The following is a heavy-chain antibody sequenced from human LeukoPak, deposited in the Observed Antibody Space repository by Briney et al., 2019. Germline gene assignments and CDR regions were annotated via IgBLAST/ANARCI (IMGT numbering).Heavy chain of an antibody. J-gene: IGHJ3*02. D-gene: IGHD1-26*01. CDR2: IDSDGTRT. CDR1: GFTFDDYV. V-gene: IGHV3-74*01. CDR3: AREGIVGATTDAFDI. Sequence: QAGGSLRLSCVASGFTFDDYVMHWVRQAPGKGLVWVSRIDSDGTRTTYADSVKGRFTISRDNAKNTLYLQMNRLRAEDTAVYYCAREGIVGATTDAFDIWGQGTMVTVSS.